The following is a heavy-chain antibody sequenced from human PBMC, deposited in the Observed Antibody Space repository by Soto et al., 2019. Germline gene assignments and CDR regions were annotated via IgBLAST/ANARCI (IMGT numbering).Heavy chain of an antibody. CDR2: INHSGST. CDR3: ARVAGQWLGVYYYYYGMDV. Sequence: SETLSLTCAVYGGSFSGYYWSWIRQPPGKGLEWIGEINHSGSTNYNPSLKSRVTISVDTSKNQFSLKLSSVTAADTAVYYCARVAGQWLGVYYYYYGMDVWGQGTTATVSS. CDR1: GGSFSGYY. D-gene: IGHD6-19*01. J-gene: IGHJ6*02. V-gene: IGHV4-34*01.